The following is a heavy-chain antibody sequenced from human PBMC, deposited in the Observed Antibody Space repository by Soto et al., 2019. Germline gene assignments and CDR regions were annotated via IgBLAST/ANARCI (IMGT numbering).Heavy chain of an antibody. CDR2: IIPISSTT. CDR3: AKKLGIDPFGSYVLDV. Sequence: QVELVQSGAEVKKPGSSVKVSCKASGGNFITFAIRWVRQAPGQGLDWMGEIIPISSTTKSAHKFQDRVTISADGSSSPVQIELRSLQSEATAIYFWAKKLGIDPFGSYVLDVWGQGNTVTVSS. CDR1: GGNFITFA. V-gene: IGHV1-69*01. D-gene: IGHD3-16*01. J-gene: IGHJ6*02.